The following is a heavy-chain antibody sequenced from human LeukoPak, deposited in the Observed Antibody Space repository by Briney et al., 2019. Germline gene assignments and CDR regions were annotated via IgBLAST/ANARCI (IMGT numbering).Heavy chain of an antibody. V-gene: IGHV4-39*01. CDR2: IYYSGSA. CDR3: VKYYYYYGMDV. CDR1: GGSISSRSYY. Sequence: PSETLSLTCAVSGGSISSRSYYWGWIRQPPGKGLEWIGTIYYSGSAYYNPSLRSRVTISLDTSENQYSLKLTSVTAADTAVYYCVKYYYYYGMDVWGQGTTVTVSS. J-gene: IGHJ6*02.